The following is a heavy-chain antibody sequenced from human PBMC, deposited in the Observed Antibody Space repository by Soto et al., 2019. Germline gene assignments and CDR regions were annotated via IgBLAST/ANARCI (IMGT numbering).Heavy chain of an antibody. Sequence: GGSLRLSCAASGFTVSSNYMSWVRQAPGKGLEWVSVIYSGGSTYYADSVKGRFTISRDNSKNTLYLQMNSLRAEDTAVYYCAREPYGDYVDYWGQGTLVTVSS. J-gene: IGHJ4*02. D-gene: IGHD4-17*01. CDR1: GFTVSSNY. CDR2: IYSGGST. V-gene: IGHV3-66*01. CDR3: AREPYGDYVDY.